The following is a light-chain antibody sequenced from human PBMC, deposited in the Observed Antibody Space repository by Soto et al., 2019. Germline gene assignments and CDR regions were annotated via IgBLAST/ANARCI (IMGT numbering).Light chain of an antibody. J-gene: IGKJ5*01. CDR3: QQYGSSPRVT. CDR1: QSVSSSY. Sequence: EVVMTQSPAILSVSPGERATLSCRASQSVSSSYLAWYQQKPGQAPRLLIYGASSRATGIPDRFSGSGSGTDFTLTISRLEPEDFAVYYCQQYGSSPRVTFGQGTRLEI. V-gene: IGKV3-20*01. CDR2: GAS.